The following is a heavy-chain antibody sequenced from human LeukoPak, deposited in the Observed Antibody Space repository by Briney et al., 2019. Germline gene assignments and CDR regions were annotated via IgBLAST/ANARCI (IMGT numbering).Heavy chain of an antibody. Sequence: ASVKVSCKASGGTFSSYAISWVRQAPGQGLEWMGWINPNSGGTNYAQKFQGRVTMTRDTSISTAYMELSRLRSDDTAVYYCARGPYYDFWSGPDYWGQGTLVTVSS. V-gene: IGHV1-2*02. CDR1: GGTFSSYA. CDR3: ARGPYYDFWSGPDY. D-gene: IGHD3-3*01. J-gene: IGHJ4*02. CDR2: INPNSGGT.